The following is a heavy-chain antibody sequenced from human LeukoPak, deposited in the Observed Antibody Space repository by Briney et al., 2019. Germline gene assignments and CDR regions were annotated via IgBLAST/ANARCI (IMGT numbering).Heavy chain of an antibody. Sequence: PGGSLRLSCAASGFTFDDYAMFWVRQAPGKGLEWVSGISWDSRNICYAASVKGRFTTSRDNGKNSLYLQMNSLRPDDTALYYCSRGNRDTSGFYFYYGMDVWGPGSTVTVSS. J-gene: IGHJ6*02. CDR2: ISWDSRNI. V-gene: IGHV3-9*01. D-gene: IGHD6-19*01. CDR3: SRGNRDTSGFYFYYGMDV. CDR1: GFTFDDYA.